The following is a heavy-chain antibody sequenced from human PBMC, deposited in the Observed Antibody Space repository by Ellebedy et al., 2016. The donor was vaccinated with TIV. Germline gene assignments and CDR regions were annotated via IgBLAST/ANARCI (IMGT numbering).Heavy chain of an antibody. CDR2: IDPRSGGT. V-gene: IGHV1-2*02. CDR3: ARLSGSPRGY. J-gene: IGHJ4*02. Sequence: ASVKVSCKASGYRFTKYYIHWVRQAPGQELEWMGCIDPRSGGTEYEQKFRGRVTMTSDSFLNTGYMQLTRLGSDDTAVYYCARLSGSPRGYWGQGTLVTVSS. D-gene: IGHD3-10*01. CDR1: GYRFTKYY.